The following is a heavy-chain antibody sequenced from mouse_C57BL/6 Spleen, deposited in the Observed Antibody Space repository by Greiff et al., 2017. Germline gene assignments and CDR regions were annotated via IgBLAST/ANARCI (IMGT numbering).Heavy chain of an antibody. J-gene: IGHJ4*01. CDR3: ARYLYAMDY. CDR2: IYPGSGST. Sequence: QVQLKQPGAELVKPGASVKMSCKASGYTFTSYWITWVKQRPGQGLEWIGDIYPGSGSTNYNEKFKSKATLTVDTSSSPAYMQLDSLTSEDSAVYYYARYLYAMDYWGQGTSVTVSS. V-gene: IGHV1-55*01. CDR1: GYTFTSYW.